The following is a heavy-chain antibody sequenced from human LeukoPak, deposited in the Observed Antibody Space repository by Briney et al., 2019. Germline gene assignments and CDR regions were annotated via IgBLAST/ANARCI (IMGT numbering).Heavy chain of an antibody. CDR1: GYTFTTYG. CDR2: ISAFNGNT. Sequence: ASVKVSCKASGYTFTTYGISWVRQAPGQGLESMGWISAFNGNTNYAQKFQGRVTMTRDTSTTTVYMELSTLRSEDTAIYYCARGYCSGGGCSVLDAFDGWGQGTMVTVSS. V-gene: IGHV1-18*01. J-gene: IGHJ3*01. CDR3: ARGYCSGGGCSVLDAFDG. D-gene: IGHD2-15*01.